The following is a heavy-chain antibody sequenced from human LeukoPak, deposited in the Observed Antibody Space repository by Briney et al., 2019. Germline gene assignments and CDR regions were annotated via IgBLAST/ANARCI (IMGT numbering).Heavy chain of an antibody. Sequence: RAGGSLRLSCAASGFTFDDYGMSWVRQAPGKGLEWVSGINWNGGNTGYADSVKGRFTISRDNVKNSLYLQMNSLRAEDTAVYYCARSYYYGSGSYFALDYWGQGTLVTVSS. J-gene: IGHJ4*02. V-gene: IGHV3-20*04. CDR3: ARSYYYGSGSYFALDY. CDR2: INWNGGNT. CDR1: GFTFDDYG. D-gene: IGHD3-10*01.